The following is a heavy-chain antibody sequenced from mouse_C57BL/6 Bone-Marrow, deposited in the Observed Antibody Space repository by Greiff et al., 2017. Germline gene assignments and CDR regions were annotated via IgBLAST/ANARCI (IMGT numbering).Heavy chain of an antibody. J-gene: IGHJ1*03. CDR3: ARLTTVVAKGYFDV. V-gene: IGHV5-12*01. CDR1: GFTFSDYY. D-gene: IGHD1-1*01. CDR2: ISNGGGST. Sequence: EVHLVESGGGLVQPGGSLKLSCAASGFTFSDYYMYWVRQTPEKRLEWVAYISNGGGSTYYPDTVKGRFTISRDNAKNTLYLQMSRLKSEDTAMYYCARLTTVVAKGYFDVWGTGTTVTVSS.